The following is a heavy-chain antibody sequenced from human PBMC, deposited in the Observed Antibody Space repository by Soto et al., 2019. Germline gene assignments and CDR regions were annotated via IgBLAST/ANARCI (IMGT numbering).Heavy chain of an antibody. CDR3: ARTVYGFDGGQNWFDP. J-gene: IGHJ5*02. V-gene: IGHV1-69*01. Sequence: QVQLVQSGAEVKKPGSSVKVSCKASGGTFSSYAISWVRQAPGQGLEWMGGIIPIFGTANYAQKFQGRVTITADESTSTADMELSSLRSEDTAVYYCARTVYGFDGGQNWFDPWGQGTLVTVSS. CDR2: IIPIFGTA. CDR1: GGTFSSYA. D-gene: IGHD2-8*01.